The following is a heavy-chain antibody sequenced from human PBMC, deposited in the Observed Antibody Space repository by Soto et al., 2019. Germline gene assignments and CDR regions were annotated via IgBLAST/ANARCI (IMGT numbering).Heavy chain of an antibody. Sequence: SETLSLTCAVCGGSISSTSHYWVWIRQPPGEGLEWIGNIYYSGRAYYKPSLRSRVTISVDTSKEQFSLRLSSVTATDTAVYYCARTYSTTRYFYYYGMDVWGQGTTVTVSS. CDR2: IYYSGRA. J-gene: IGHJ6*02. CDR3: ARTYSTTRYFYYYGMDV. CDR1: GGSISSTSHY. V-gene: IGHV4-39*01. D-gene: IGHD6-13*01.